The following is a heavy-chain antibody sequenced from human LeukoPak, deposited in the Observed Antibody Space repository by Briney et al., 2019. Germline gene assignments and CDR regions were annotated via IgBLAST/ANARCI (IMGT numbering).Heavy chain of an antibody. J-gene: IGHJ4*02. CDR3: AREEDLLTTVTTPRFDY. Sequence: ASVKVSCKASGYTFTGYYMHWVRQAPGQGLEWMGWINPNSGGTNYAQKFQGRVTMTRDTSISTAYMELSRLRSDDTAVYYCAREEDLLTTVTTPRFDYWGQGTLVTVSS. CDR1: GYTFTGYY. V-gene: IGHV1-2*02. D-gene: IGHD4-17*01. CDR2: INPNSGGT.